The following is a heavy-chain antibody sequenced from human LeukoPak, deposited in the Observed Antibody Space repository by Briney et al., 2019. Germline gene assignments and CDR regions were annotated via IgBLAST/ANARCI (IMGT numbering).Heavy chain of an antibody. CDR3: AREGLDF. CDR2: KNPNTGNT. CDR1: VYTFTSYD. V-gene: IGHV1-8*03. Sequence: GASLKLSCKAAVYTFTSYDINCVRQATGQRREWMGWKNPNTGNTGYAQTFQCRVTITTQTSITTPYTQSSSLRSDAPARYYCAREGLDFWGQGTMVTVSS. J-gene: IGHJ4*02.